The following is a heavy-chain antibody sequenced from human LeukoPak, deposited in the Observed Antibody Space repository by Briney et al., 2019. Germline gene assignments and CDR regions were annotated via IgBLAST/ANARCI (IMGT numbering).Heavy chain of an antibody. V-gene: IGHV1-46*01. CDR1: GYTFTSYY. D-gene: IGHD3-10*01. CDR2: INPSGGST. CDR3: AREACHYGSGSYSWFDP. Sequence: ASVKVSCKASGYTFTSYYMHWVRQAPGQGLEGMGIINPSGGSTSYAQKFQGRVTTTRDTSTSTVYMELSSLRSEDTAVYYCAREACHYGSGSYSWFDPWGQGTLVTVSS. J-gene: IGHJ5*02.